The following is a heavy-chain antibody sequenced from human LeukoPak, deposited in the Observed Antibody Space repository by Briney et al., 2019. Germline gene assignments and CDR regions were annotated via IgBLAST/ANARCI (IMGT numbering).Heavy chain of an antibody. CDR3: ARTGVVAATVDY. J-gene: IGHJ4*02. CDR1: GFTFSSYT. V-gene: IGHV3-21*01. Sequence: GGSLRLSCAASGFTFSSYTMNWVRQAPGKGLEWVSSISSDSNYIYYADSVKGRFTISRDNAWNSLYLQMNSLRAEDTAVYYCARTGVVAATVDYWGQGTLVTVSS. CDR2: ISSDSNYI. D-gene: IGHD2-15*01.